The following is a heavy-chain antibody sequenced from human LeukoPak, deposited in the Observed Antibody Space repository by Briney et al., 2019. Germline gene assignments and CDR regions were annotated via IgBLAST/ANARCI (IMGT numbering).Heavy chain of an antibody. Sequence: PSETLPLTCAVYGGSFSGYYWSWIRQPPGKGLEWIGEINHSGSTNYNPSLKSRVTISVDTSKNQFSLKLSSVTAADTAVYYCARGYIAAQENWFDPWGQGTLVTVSS. J-gene: IGHJ5*02. CDR1: GGSFSGYY. CDR2: INHSGST. V-gene: IGHV4-34*01. D-gene: IGHD6-13*01. CDR3: ARGYIAAQENWFDP.